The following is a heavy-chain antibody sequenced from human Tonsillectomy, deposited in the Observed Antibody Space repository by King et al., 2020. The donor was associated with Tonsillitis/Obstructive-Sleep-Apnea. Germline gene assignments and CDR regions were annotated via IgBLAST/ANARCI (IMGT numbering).Heavy chain of an antibody. CDR3: ARAPSTSYFYYYYMDV. J-gene: IGHJ6*03. CDR1: GFSLSNARMG. V-gene: IGHV2-26*01. CDR2: IFSNDEK. D-gene: IGHD2-2*01. Sequence: TLKESGPVLVKPPETLTLTCTVSGFSLSNARMGVSWIRQPPGKALDWLAHIFSNDEKSYSTSLNSRLTISKDTSRSQVVLSMTNMDPVDTATYYCARAPSTSYFYYYYMDVWGKGTTVTVSS.